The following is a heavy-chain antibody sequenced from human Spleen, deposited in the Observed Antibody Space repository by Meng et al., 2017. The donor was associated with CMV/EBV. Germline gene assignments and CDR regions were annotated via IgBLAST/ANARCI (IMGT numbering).Heavy chain of an antibody. CDR3: APKVDIVVVPEGFDY. J-gene: IGHJ4*02. CDR1: GFTLSNYD. CDR2: ISYDGSNK. Sequence: GGSLRLSCAVSGFTLSNYDKDWVRQAPGKGLEWVAVISYDGSNKYYADSVKGRFTISRDNSKNTLYLQMNSLRAEDTAVYYCAPKVDIVVVPEGFDYWGQGTLVTVSS. D-gene: IGHD2-2*03. V-gene: IGHV3-30*19.